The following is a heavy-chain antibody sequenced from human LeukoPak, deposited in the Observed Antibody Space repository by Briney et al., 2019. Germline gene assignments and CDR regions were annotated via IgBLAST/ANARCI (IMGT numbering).Heavy chain of an antibody. J-gene: IGHJ5*02. Sequence: PSETMSLTCTVSGGSISSYYWSWIRQPPGKGLEWIGYIYYSGSTNYNPSLKSQVTISVDTSKNQFSLKLSSVTAADTAVYYCARGPMPYYDSSGYYSRSIARNNWFDPWGQGTLVTVSS. CDR2: IYYSGST. D-gene: IGHD3-22*01. V-gene: IGHV4-59*01. CDR3: ARGPMPYYDSSGYYSRSIARNNWFDP. CDR1: GGSISSYY.